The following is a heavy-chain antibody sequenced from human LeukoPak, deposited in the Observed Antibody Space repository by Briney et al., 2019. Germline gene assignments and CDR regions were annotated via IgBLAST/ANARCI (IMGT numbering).Heavy chain of an antibody. V-gene: IGHV3-23*01. J-gene: IGHJ4*02. D-gene: IGHD3-3*01. CDR2: IIESGGST. CDR1: GFTFSSYG. Sequence: GGSLRLSCAASGFTFSSYGMSWVRQAPGKGVEWVSAIIESGGSTFYADSVKGRFTISRDNSKNTLYLQMNSLGVEDTAVYYCARGDEFSEFFDYWGQGTLVTVSS. CDR3: ARGDEFSEFFDY.